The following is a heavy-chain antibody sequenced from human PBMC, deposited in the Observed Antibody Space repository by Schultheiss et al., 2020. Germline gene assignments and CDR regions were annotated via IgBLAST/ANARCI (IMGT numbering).Heavy chain of an antibody. J-gene: IGHJ4*02. CDR3: ARLTTVAPPDH. V-gene: IGHV4-30-2*01. CDR1: GGSISSDGYT. CDR2: IFHSDTT. Sequence: SETLSLTCVVSGGSISSDGYTWSWIRQPPGKGLEWIGCIFHSDTTYYNPSLKGRVTISIDRSANQFSLNLTSVTAADTAMYYCARLTTVAPPDHWGQGALVTVSS. D-gene: IGHD4-23*01.